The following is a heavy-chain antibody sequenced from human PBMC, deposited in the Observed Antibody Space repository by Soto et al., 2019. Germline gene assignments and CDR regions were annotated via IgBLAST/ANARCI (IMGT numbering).Heavy chain of an antibody. Sequence: QVQLQESGPGLVKPSENLSLTCTVSGGSMSSYYWSWIRQPPGTGLEWIGYIYYSGSTNYNPSLKSRVTISVHMSNNQLSLKLTSVTAADTAEYYCARRPSSSSFYFDYWCKGTLVTVSS. CDR3: ARRPSSSSFYFDY. CDR1: GGSMSSYY. J-gene: IGHJ4*02. D-gene: IGHD6-13*01. CDR2: IYYSGST. V-gene: IGHV4-59*01.